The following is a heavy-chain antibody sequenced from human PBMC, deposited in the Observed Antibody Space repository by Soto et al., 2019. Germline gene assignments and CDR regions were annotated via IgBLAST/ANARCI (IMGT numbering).Heavy chain of an antibody. CDR3: AVNTYYYYYMDV. J-gene: IGHJ6*03. CDR2: MNPNSGNT. V-gene: IGHV1-8*01. CDR1: GYTFTSYD. Sequence: QVQLVQSGAEVKKPGASVKVSCKASGYTFTSYDINWVRQATGQGLEWMGWMNPNSGNTGYAQKFQGRITMTRNTPISTAYMELSSLRSEDTAVYYCAVNTYYYYYMDVWGKGTTVTVSS.